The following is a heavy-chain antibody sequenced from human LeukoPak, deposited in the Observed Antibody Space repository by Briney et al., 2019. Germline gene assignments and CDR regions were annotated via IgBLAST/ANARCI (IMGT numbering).Heavy chain of an antibody. V-gene: IGHV3-33*01. D-gene: IGHD3-3*01. J-gene: IGHJ5*02. CDR1: GFTFSIYG. Sequence: GRSLRLSCAVSGFTFSIYGMHWVRQAPGKRLEWGAVIWYDGNKKFYAYSVKGRFTISRDNSKNTLYLQMNSLRAEDTAVYYCAREGVPYYDVSNWFAPWGQGTLVTVSS. CDR2: IWYDGNKK. CDR3: AREGVPYYDVSNWFAP.